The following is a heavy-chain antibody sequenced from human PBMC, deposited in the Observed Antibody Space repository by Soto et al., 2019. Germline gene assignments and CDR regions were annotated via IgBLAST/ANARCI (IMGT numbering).Heavy chain of an antibody. J-gene: IGHJ4*02. CDR1: GFTFSSYA. Sequence: GGSLRLSCAASGFTFSSYAMSWVRQAPGKGLEWVSAISGSGGTTYYADSVKGRFTISRDNSKNTLYLQMNSLRAEDTAVYYWANLVLKEGGVAATGTDYGGQGTLVTVSS. D-gene: IGHD2-15*01. V-gene: IGHV3-23*01. CDR3: ANLVLKEGGVAATGTDY. CDR2: ISGSGGTT.